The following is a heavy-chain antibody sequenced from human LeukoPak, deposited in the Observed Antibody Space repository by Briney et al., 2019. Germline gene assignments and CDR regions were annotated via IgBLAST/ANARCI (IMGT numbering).Heavy chain of an antibody. Sequence: SETLSLTCTVSGGFITAYYWSWIRQPPGKGLEWIGYVYYSGSTEYNPSLRSRVTISLEMSKHQFSLNLTSVTAADTAVYYCASNTGTVFDYWGQGTLVTVSS. CDR1: GGFITAYY. CDR2: VYYSGST. J-gene: IGHJ4*02. V-gene: IGHV4-59*01. D-gene: IGHD7-27*01. CDR3: ASNTGTVFDY.